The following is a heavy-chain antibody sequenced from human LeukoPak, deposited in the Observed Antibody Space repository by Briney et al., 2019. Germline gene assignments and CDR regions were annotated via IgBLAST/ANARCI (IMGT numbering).Heavy chain of an antibody. CDR3: ARGPALYCTSSSCLDGVD. J-gene: IGHJ4*01. CDR1: GFTFSDYA. V-gene: IGHV3-21*01. Sequence: GGSLRLSCAASGFTFSDYAMNWVRQAPGKGLEWVSSISSGGSYISYADSVKGRFTVSRDNAKDSLFLQMRSLRDEDTAVYHCARGPALYCTSSSCLDGVDWGQGTLVSVSS. D-gene: IGHD2-2*01. CDR2: ISSGGSYI.